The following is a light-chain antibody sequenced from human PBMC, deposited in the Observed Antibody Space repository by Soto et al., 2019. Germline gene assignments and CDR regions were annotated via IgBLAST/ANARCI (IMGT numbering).Light chain of an antibody. CDR3: VVSDFSLTV. J-gene: IGLJ1*01. V-gene: IGLV1-44*01. Sequence: QSVLTQPPSASGTPGQRVTISCSGSSSNIGSNTVNWYQQLPGTAPKLLIYSNNQRPSGVPDRFSVSKSGTSASLAISELQSEDETDYYYVVSDFSLTVFVTGTKVTV. CDR2: SNN. CDR1: SSNIGSNT.